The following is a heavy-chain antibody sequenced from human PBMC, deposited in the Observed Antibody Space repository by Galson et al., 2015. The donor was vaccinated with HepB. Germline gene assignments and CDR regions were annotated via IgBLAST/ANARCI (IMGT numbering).Heavy chain of an antibody. Sequence: SVKVSCKASGGTFSSYAISWVRQAPGQGLEWMGRIIPILGIANYAQKFQGRVTITADKSTSTAYMELSSLRAEDTAVYYCAKPLRGYSYGSDAFDIWGQGTMVTVSS. CDR2: IIPILGIA. D-gene: IGHD5-18*01. V-gene: IGHV1-69*04. CDR1: GGTFSSYA. CDR3: AKPLRGYSYGSDAFDI. J-gene: IGHJ3*02.